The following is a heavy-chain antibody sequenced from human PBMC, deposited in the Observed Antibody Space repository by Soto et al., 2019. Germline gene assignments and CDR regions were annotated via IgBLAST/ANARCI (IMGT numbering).Heavy chain of an antibody. V-gene: IGHV5-51*01. Sequence: EVQLVQSGAEVKKPGESLKISCKGSGYSFTSYWIVWVRQMPGKGLEWMGYNYPGDSETRYSPSLQGQVTMSADKSTSTAYLQWSSLKASDTAMYYCARRSYCDGDCTRRPYDYYGMDVWGQGTTVTVSS. CDR3: ARRSYCDGDCTRRPYDYYGMDV. J-gene: IGHJ6*02. D-gene: IGHD2-21*02. CDR1: GYSFTSYW. CDR2: NYPGDSET.